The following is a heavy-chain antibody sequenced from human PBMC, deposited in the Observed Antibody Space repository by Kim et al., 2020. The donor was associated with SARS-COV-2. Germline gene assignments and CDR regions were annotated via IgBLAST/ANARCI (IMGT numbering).Heavy chain of an antibody. V-gene: IGHV3-48*02. Sequence: GGSLRLSCAASGFTFSSYSMNWVRQAPGKGLEWVSYISRSSSTIYYEDPVRGRLTTLREKAKNNRYLQMNSWGKGDRAGDYGAGDSEASDWGQGTGVT. CDR3: AGDSEASD. CDR2: ISRSSSTI. D-gene: IGHD3-10*01. CDR1: GFTFSSYS. J-gene: IGHJ4*02.